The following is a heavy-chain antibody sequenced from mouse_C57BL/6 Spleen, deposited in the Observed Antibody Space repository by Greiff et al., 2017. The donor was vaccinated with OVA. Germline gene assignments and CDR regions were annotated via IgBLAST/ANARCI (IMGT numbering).Heavy chain of an antibody. J-gene: IGHJ4*01. Sequence: VQLQQSGPELVKPGASVKISCKASGYSFTDYNMNWVKQSTGKSLEWIGVINPNYGTTSYNQKFKGKSTLTVDQSSSTAYMQLNSLTSEDSAVYYCARWDGNDADYAMDYWGQGTSVTVSS. CDR1: GYSFTDYN. CDR2: INPNYGTT. CDR3: ARWDGNDADYAMDY. D-gene: IGHD2-2*01. V-gene: IGHV1-39*01.